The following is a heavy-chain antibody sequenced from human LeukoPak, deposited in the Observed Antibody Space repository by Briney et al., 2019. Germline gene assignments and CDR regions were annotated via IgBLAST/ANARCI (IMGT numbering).Heavy chain of an antibody. Sequence: PGGSLRLSCAGSGFTFSSYGMQWVRQAPGKGLEWVAVISHDGTVQHYADSVKGRFTISRDNSDNTLYLQMNSLRDEDTAMYYCAIEGTAMASSYFDYWGQGTLITVSS. CDR3: AIEGTAMASSYFDY. CDR2: ISHDGTVQ. CDR1: GFTFSSYG. V-gene: IGHV3-30*03. D-gene: IGHD5-18*01. J-gene: IGHJ4*02.